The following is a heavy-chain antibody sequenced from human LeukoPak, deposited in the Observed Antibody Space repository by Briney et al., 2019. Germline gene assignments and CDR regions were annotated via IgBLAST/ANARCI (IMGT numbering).Heavy chain of an antibody. Sequence: KPSETLSLTCTVSGYSISSGYYWGWIRQPPGKGLEWIGSIYHSGSTYYNPSLKSRVTISVDTSKNQFSLKLSSVTAADTAVYYCARGGYSSSITHYWGQGTLVTVSS. CDR2: IYHSGST. J-gene: IGHJ4*02. D-gene: IGHD6-6*01. CDR3: ARGGYSSSITHY. V-gene: IGHV4-38-2*02. CDR1: GYSISSGYY.